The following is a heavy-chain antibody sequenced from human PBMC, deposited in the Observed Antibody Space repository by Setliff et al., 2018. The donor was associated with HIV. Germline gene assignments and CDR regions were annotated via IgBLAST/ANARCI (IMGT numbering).Heavy chain of an antibody. CDR2: IYYSGTT. J-gene: IGHJ1*01. Sequence: SETLSLTCSVSGGSINSDNYYWGWIRQAPGKGLEWIGSIYYSGTTYYNPSLRGRVTTSVDRSRNQFSLTLNSVTAADTATYYCASRGIVVVTMSMPDEFFVHWGHGTLVTVS. CDR1: GGSINSDNYY. CDR3: ASRGIVVVTMSMPDEFFVH. V-gene: IGHV4-39*01. D-gene: IGHD2-21*02.